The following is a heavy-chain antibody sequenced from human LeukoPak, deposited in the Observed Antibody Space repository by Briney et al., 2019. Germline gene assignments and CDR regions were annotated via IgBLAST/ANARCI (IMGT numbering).Heavy chain of an antibody. Sequence: LSETLSLTCTVSGGSISSYYWSWIRQPPGKGLEWIGYIYYSGSTNYNPSLKSRVTISVDTSKNQFSLKLSSVTAADTAVYYCAKNYYYYGMDVWGQGTTVTVSS. V-gene: IGHV4-59*08. CDR1: GGSISSYY. CDR3: AKNYYYYGMDV. CDR2: IYYSGST. J-gene: IGHJ6*02.